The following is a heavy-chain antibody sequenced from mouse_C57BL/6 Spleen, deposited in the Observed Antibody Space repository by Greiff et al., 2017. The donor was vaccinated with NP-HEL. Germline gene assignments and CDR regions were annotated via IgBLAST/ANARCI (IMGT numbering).Heavy chain of an antibody. D-gene: IGHD2-12*01. J-gene: IGHJ3*01. CDR2: IYPGSGNT. CDR3: ATYDPFAY. CDR1: GYTFTDYY. V-gene: IGHV1-76*01. Sequence: VQLQQSGAELVRPGASVKLSCKASGYTFTDYYINWVKQRPGQGLEWIARIYPGSGNTYYNEKFKGKATLTAEKSSSTAYMQLSSLTSEDSAVYFCATYDPFAYWGQGTLVTVSA.